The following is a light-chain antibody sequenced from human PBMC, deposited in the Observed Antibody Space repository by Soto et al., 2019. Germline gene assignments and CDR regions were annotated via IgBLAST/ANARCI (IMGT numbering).Light chain of an antibody. V-gene: IGKV3-15*01. J-gene: IGKJ1*01. CDR1: QSLTRN. Sequence: EIGRIPKQAKLAVSAGGRVLLCCRASQSLTRNLAWYQHKPGQSPRILIYGGSARATGIPARFSGGGSRAEYTLTIRSLQSGDFAVYDCQQYGKGARTFGQGTKVDIK. CDR3: QQYGKGART. CDR2: GGS.